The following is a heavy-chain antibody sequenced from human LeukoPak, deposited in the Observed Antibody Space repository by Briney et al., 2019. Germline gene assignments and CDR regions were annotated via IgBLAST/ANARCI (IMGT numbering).Heavy chain of an antibody. CDR3: ARRLYYYDSTFDY. Sequence: TSETLSLTCTASGGSISSYYWSWIRQPPGKGLEWIGYIYYSGSTNYNPSLKSRVTISVDTSKNQFSLKLSSVTAADTAVYYCARRLYYYDSTFDYWGQGTLVTVSS. CDR2: IYYSGST. D-gene: IGHD3-22*01. J-gene: IGHJ4*02. V-gene: IGHV4-59*01. CDR1: GGSISSYY.